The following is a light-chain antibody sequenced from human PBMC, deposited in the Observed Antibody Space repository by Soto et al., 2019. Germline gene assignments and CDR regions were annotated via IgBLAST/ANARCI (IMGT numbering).Light chain of an antibody. J-gene: IGKJ5*01. CDR1: QSISSY. V-gene: IGKV1-39*01. CDR3: QQSYSTIT. CDR2: AAS. Sequence: ITITHSPSSLSASVLYRVTITCRASQSISSYLNWYQQKPGKAPKLLIYAASSLQSGVPSRFSGSGSGTDFTLTISSLQPEDFATYYCQQSYSTITFGQGTRLEIK.